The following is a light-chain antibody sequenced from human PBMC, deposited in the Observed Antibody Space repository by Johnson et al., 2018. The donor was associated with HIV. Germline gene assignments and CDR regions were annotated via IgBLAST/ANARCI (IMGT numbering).Light chain of an antibody. Sequence: QSVLTQPPSVSAAPGQKVTISCSGSSSNIGNNYVSWYQQLPGTAPKLLIYDNNKRPSGIPDRFYGSKSGTSATLGITGLQTGDEADYYCGTWDSSLSAHFVFGTGTRVTV. CDR3: GTWDSSLSAHFV. CDR1: SSNIGNNY. J-gene: IGLJ1*01. V-gene: IGLV1-51*01. CDR2: DNN.